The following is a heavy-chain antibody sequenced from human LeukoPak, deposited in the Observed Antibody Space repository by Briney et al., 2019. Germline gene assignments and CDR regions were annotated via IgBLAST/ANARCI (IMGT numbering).Heavy chain of an antibody. J-gene: IGHJ4*02. V-gene: IGHV1-69*05. Sequence: SVKVPCKASGGTFSSYANSWVRQAPGQGLEWMGGIIPIFGTANYAQKFQGRVTITTDESTSTAYMELSSLRSEDTAVYYCARDRVSYYYDSSGYPGSGYFDYWGQGTLVTVSS. D-gene: IGHD3-22*01. CDR3: ARDRVSYYYDSSGYPGSGYFDY. CDR2: IIPIFGTA. CDR1: GGTFSSYA.